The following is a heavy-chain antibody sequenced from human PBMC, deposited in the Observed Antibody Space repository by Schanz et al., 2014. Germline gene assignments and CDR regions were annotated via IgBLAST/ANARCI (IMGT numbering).Heavy chain of an antibody. V-gene: IGHV3-74*01. Sequence: VQLVQSGGGLVQPGGSLRLSCAASGFTFSSHWMHWVRQDPGKGLVWDARINSVGSNTDYADSVTGRFTISRDNAKTTLYLQMSSLRADDAAVDYCAKAADWPVTRFDPWGQGTLVTVSS. CDR2: INSVGSNT. CDR1: GFTFSSHW. CDR3: AKAADWPVTRFDP. J-gene: IGHJ5*02. D-gene: IGHD3-9*01.